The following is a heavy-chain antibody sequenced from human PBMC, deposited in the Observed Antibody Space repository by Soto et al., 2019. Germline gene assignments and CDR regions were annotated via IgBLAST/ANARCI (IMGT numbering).Heavy chain of an antibody. CDR3: AKDKGIVGATPHY. CDR2: ISYDGSNK. CDR1: GFTFSSYG. D-gene: IGHD1-26*01. J-gene: IGHJ4*02. Sequence: QVQLVESGGGVVQPGRSLRLSCAASGFTFSSYGMHWVRQAPGKGLEWVAGISYDGSNKYYADSVKGRFTISRDNSKNTLYLQMNSLRAVDTAVYYCAKDKGIVGATPHYWGQGTLVTVSS. V-gene: IGHV3-30*18.